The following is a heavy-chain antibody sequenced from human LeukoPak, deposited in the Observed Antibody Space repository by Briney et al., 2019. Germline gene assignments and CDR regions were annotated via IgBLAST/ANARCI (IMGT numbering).Heavy chain of an antibody. CDR2: IYPGDSDT. D-gene: IGHD3-10*01. CDR1: GFTFSGSA. J-gene: IGHJ4*02. Sequence: GGSLKLSCAASGFTFSGSAMNWVRQASGKGLEWMGIIYPGDSDTRYSPSFQGQVTISADKSISTAYLQWSSLKASDTAMYYCASGYGSGSSPFDYWGQGTLVTVSS. V-gene: IGHV5-51*01. CDR3: ASGYGSGSSPFDY.